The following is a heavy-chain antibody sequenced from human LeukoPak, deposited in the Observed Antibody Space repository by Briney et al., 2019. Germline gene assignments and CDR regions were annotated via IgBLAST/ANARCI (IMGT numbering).Heavy chain of an antibody. Sequence: SETLSLTCSVSGDTMSSYYWTWIRQPPGKGLEGIGYIYYSGSTNYNPSLKSRVTISVDTSKNQFSLKLNSVTAADTAVYYCARQNSGARLNVWGQGTTVTVSS. CDR1: GDTMSSYY. CDR3: ARQNSGARLNV. V-gene: IGHV4-59*08. CDR2: IYYSGST. J-gene: IGHJ6*02. D-gene: IGHD6-25*01.